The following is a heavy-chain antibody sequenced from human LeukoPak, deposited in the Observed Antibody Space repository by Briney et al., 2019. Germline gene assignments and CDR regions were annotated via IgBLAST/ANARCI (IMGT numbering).Heavy chain of an antibody. CDR2: IYYSGST. Sequence: PSETLSLTCTVSGGSMSSYYWNWIRQPPGKGLEWIGYIYYSGSTNYNPSLKSRVTISVDPSKNQFSLKLSSVTAADTAVYYCARAWVVVAAPKTIRKTSLHFDYWGQGTLVTVSS. D-gene: IGHD2-15*01. CDR1: GGSMSSYY. J-gene: IGHJ4*02. V-gene: IGHV4-59*01. CDR3: ARAWVVVAAPKTIRKTSLHFDY.